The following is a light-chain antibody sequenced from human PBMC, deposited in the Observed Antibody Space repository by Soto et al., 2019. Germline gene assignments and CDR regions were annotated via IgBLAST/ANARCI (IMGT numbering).Light chain of an antibody. CDR2: KAS. V-gene: IGKV1-5*03. Sequence: DIPMTQSPSTLSASVGDRVTITCRASQSISSWLAWYQQKPGKAPKLLIYKASSLESGVPSRFSGSGSGTEFTLTISSLQPDDFATYYCQQYNSYSRTFGQGTKEEIQ. CDR3: QQYNSYSRT. CDR1: QSISSW. J-gene: IGKJ1*01.